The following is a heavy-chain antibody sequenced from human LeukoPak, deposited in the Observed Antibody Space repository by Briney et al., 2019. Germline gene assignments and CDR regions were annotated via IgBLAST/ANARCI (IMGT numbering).Heavy chain of an antibody. D-gene: IGHD4-23*01. V-gene: IGHV4-59*08. CDR2: IYYSGST. Sequence: SETLSLTCTVSGGSISSYYWSWIRQPPGKGLEWIGYIYYSGSTNYNPSLKSRVTISVDTSKNQFSLKLSSVTAADTAVYYCARARGNSGLLHAFDIWGQGTMVTVSS. CDR1: GGSISSYY. J-gene: IGHJ3*02. CDR3: ARARGNSGLLHAFDI.